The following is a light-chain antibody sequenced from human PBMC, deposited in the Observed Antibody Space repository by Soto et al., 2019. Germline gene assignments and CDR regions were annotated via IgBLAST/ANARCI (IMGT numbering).Light chain of an antibody. CDR3: QQRNKWPPVT. CDR2: DAS. Sequence: EIVWTRSPATLSLSPWERATLSCSASPSVSNSLAWYQHKPGQAPRLLIYDASNRATGVPNRFSGSGSGTDFTLTISRLEPEDFAVYYCQQRNKWPPVTFGGGTKVDI. V-gene: IGKV3-11*01. CDR1: PSVSNS. J-gene: IGKJ4*01.